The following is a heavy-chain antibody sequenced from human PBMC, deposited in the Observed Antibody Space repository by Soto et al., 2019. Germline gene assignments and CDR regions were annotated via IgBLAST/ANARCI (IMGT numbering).Heavy chain of an antibody. CDR3: ASPEMATTYYYYYGMDV. CDR1: GGTFSSYA. V-gene: IGHV1-69*01. CDR2: IIPIFGTA. Sequence: QVQLVQSGAEVKKPGSSVKVSCKASGGTFSSYAISWVRQAPGQGLEWMGGIIPIFGTANYAQKFQGRVTNTADESTSTAYMELSSLRSEDTAVYYCASPEMATTYYYYYGMDVWGQGTTVTVSS. J-gene: IGHJ6*02. D-gene: IGHD5-12*01.